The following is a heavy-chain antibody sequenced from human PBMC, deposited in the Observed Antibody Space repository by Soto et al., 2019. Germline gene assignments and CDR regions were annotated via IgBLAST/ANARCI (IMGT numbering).Heavy chain of an antibody. J-gene: IGHJ4*02. D-gene: IGHD6-13*01. Sequence: QLRLQESGPGLVKPSETLSLTCTVSGGSISSSTYYWGWIRQPPGKGLEWIGSIYYHGSTYYNPSLKSRVTISVDTSKNQFSLKPSSVTAADTAVYYCARGAAAGIDYWGQGTLVTVSS. CDR2: IYYHGST. V-gene: IGHV4-39*01. CDR3: ARGAAAGIDY. CDR1: GGSISSSTYY.